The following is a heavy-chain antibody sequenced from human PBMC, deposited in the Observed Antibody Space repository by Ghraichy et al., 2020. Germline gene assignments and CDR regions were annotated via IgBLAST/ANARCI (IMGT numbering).Heavy chain of an antibody. CDR1: GFTFSNYA. D-gene: IGHD2-15*01. CDR2: IWYDGSNE. J-gene: IGHJ2*01. CDR3: ARENLPNCSGSSCYWRYWYLDL. V-gene: IGHV3-33*01. Sequence: GGSLRLSCAASGFTFSNYAMHWVRQAPGKGLEWVAVIWYDGSNEYYADSVKGRFTISRDNSKNTLYLQMNSLRAEDTAVYYCARENLPNCSGSSCYWRYWYLDLWGRGTLVTVSS.